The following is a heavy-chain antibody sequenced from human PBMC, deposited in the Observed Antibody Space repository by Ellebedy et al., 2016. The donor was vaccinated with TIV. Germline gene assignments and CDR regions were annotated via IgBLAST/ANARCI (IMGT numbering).Heavy chain of an antibody. Sequence: PGGSLRLSCTFSGITISNSWMSWVRQAPGKGLGFVATIKDDGSEKYYVDSVRGRFTVSRDNAEKSLDLQMNNLRVEDSALYYCVRNRASLDNWGQGTLVTVSS. CDR2: IKDDGSEK. CDR1: GITISNSW. CDR3: VRNRASLDN. J-gene: IGHJ4*02. V-gene: IGHV3-7*01. D-gene: IGHD1-14*01.